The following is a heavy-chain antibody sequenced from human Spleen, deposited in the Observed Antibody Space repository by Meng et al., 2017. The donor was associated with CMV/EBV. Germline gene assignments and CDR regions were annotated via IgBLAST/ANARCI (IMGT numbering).Heavy chain of an antibody. V-gene: IGHV1-69*12. D-gene: IGHD1-1*01. CDR2: IIPIFGTA. J-gene: IGHJ4*02. Sequence: VQLVQAGAEVKKPGASVKVSCKASGGTFSSYAISWGRQAPGQGLEWMGGIIPIFGTANYAQKFQGRVTITADESTSTAYMELSSLRSEDTAVYYCAAEAVQLGINYFDYWGQGTLVTVSS. CDR1: GGTFSSYA. CDR3: AAEAVQLGINYFDY.